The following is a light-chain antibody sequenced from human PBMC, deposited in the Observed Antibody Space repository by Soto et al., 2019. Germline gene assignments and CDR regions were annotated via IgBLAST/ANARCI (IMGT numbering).Light chain of an antibody. CDR3: QQAYSTPWT. CDR1: QSISTY. Sequence: DIQMTQSPSSLSASVGDRVTITCRASQSISTYLHWYQQKPGTAPKLLIYATSNLQSGVPSRSSGSGSGTDFTLTINSLQPEDFATYYCQQAYSTPWTFGQGTKVDI. J-gene: IGKJ1*01. CDR2: ATS. V-gene: IGKV1-39*01.